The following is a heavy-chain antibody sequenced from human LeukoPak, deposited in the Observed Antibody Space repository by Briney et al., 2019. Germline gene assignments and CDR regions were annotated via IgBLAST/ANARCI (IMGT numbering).Heavy chain of an antibody. CDR1: GYTFTGYY. J-gene: IGHJ4*02. D-gene: IGHD3-22*01. Sequence: ASVKVSCKASGYTFTGYYIHWVRQATGQGLEWMGWMNPNSGNTGYAQKFQGRVTMTRNTSISTAYMELSSLRSEDTAVYYCARAHYYDSSGYSYWGQGTLVTVSS. CDR3: ARAHYYDSSGYSY. CDR2: MNPNSGNT. V-gene: IGHV1-8*02.